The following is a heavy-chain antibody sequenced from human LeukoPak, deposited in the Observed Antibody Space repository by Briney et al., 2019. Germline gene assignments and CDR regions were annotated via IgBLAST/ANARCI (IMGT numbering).Heavy chain of an antibody. D-gene: IGHD1-7*01. Sequence: GESLKISCKGSGYSFTSYWIGGVRQMPGKGLEWIGIIYPGDSDPRYSPSFQGQVHISADKSTSTAYLQWSSLKASDTAMYYCARDDWNSNGAFDIWGQGTMVTVSS. CDR3: ARDDWNSNGAFDI. J-gene: IGHJ3*02. CDR2: IYPGDSDP. V-gene: IGHV5-51*01. CDR1: GYSFTSYW.